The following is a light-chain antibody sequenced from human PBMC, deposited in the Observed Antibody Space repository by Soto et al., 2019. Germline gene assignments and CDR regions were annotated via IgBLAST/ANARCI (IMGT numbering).Light chain of an antibody. Sequence: IQVTQSPSSLSASVGDRVTITCRASLNIRDELDWYQQKQGKAPKRLIYDTTTLQSWVPSRFSGDGSGTEFTPTISSLQFEEFSADFCLQHKSYPLTFGQGTKVE. CDR3: LQHKSYPLT. CDR1: LNIRDE. J-gene: IGKJ1*01. CDR2: DTT. V-gene: IGKV1-17*01.